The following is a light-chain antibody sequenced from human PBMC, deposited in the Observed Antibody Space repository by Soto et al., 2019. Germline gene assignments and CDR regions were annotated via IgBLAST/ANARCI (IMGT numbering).Light chain of an antibody. Sequence: QSVLTQPPSASGTPGQRVTISCSGSSSNVGSNNVSWYQQLPGTAPKVLIYSDDQRPAGVPDRFSGSRSVSSASLAISGLQSGDEADYYCASWEDSLTGWVIGGGTKLTVL. CDR2: SDD. CDR3: ASWEDSLTGWV. J-gene: IGLJ3*02. CDR1: SSNVGSNN. V-gene: IGLV1-44*01.